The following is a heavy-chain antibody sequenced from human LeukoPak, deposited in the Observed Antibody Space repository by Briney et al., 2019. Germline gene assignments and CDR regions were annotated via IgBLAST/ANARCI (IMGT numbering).Heavy chain of an antibody. CDR3: ASSYYDSSGLLNWFDP. CDR1: GYSLTSYW. Sequence: GESLKISCKGSGYSLTSYWIGWVRQMPGKGLEWMGIIYPGDSDTRYSPSFQGQVTISADKSISTAYLQWSSLKASDTAMYYCASSYYDSSGLLNWFDPWGQGTLVTVSS. J-gene: IGHJ5*02. D-gene: IGHD3-22*01. CDR2: IYPGDSDT. V-gene: IGHV5-51*01.